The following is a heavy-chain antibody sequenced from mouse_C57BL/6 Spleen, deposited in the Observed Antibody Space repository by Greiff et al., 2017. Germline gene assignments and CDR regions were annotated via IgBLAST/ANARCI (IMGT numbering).Heavy chain of an antibody. CDR2: IYPGSGST. V-gene: IGHV1-55*01. Sequence: VQLQQPGAELVKPGASVKMSCKASGYTFTSYWITWVKQRPGQGLEWIGDIYPGSGSTNYNEKFKGKATLTVDTSSSTAYMQLSSLTSEDSAVYYCARSGYDYLPYAMDYWGQGTSVTVSS. J-gene: IGHJ4*01. CDR1: GYTFTSYW. D-gene: IGHD2-4*01. CDR3: ARSGYDYLPYAMDY.